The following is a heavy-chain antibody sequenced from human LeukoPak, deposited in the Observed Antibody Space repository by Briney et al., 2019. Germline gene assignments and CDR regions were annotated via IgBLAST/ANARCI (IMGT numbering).Heavy chain of an antibody. J-gene: IGHJ6*03. CDR3: ARDLVPAAPHLDYYYYYMDV. D-gene: IGHD2-2*01. V-gene: IGHV1-18*01. CDR2: ISAYNGNT. Sequence: ASVKVSCKASGYTFTSYGISWVRQAPGQGLEWVGWISAYNGNTNYAQKLQGRVTMTTDTSTSTAYMELRSLRSDDTAVYYCARDLVPAAPHLDYYYYYMDVWGKGTTVTVSS. CDR1: GYTFTSYG.